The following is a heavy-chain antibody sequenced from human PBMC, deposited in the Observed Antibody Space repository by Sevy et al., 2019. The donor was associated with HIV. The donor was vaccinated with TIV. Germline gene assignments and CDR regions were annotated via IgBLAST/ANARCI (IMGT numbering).Heavy chain of an antibody. D-gene: IGHD3-3*01. CDR2: ISYDGSNK. V-gene: IGHV3-30-3*01. CDR1: GFTFSSYA. Sequence: GESLKISCAASGFTFSSYAMHWVRQTPGKGLEWVAVISYDGSNKYYADSVKGRFTISRDNSKNTLYLQMNSLRAEDTAVYYCARGLRFFEWLLSREDTLDYWGQGTLVTVSS. CDR3: ARGLRFFEWLLSREDTLDY. J-gene: IGHJ4*02.